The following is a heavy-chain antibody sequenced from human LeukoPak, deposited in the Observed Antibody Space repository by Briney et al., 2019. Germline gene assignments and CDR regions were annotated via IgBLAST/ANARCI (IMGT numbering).Heavy chain of an antibody. J-gene: IGHJ1*01. D-gene: IGHD3-22*01. CDR3: ASRYESSAYYYVPTEFFQH. V-gene: IGHV4-39*01. CDR2: LHYSGTT. CDR1: GGSIGSGSYY. Sequence: SETLSLTCTVSGGSIGSGSYYWGWIRQPPGKGLEWIGSLHYSGTTHYNPSLKSRVTVSADTSKNQFSLKLSSVTAADTAVYYCASRYESSAYYYVPTEFFQHWGQGTLVTVSS.